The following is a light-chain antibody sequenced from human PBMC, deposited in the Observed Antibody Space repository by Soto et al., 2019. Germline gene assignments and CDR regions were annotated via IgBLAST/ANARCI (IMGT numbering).Light chain of an antibody. J-gene: IGKJ3*01. CDR2: DAS. CDR3: QHYGTSAL. CDR1: QSVSSSY. V-gene: IGKV3-20*01. Sequence: EIVLTQSPGTLSLSPGERATLSCRASQSVSSSYLAWYQQKPGQAPGLLIYDASRATGIPDRFSGSGSGTEFTLTITRLEPEDFAVYYCQHYGTSALFGPGTKVDI.